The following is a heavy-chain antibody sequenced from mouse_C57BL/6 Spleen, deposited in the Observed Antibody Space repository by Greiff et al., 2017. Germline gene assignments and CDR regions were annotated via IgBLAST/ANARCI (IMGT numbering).Heavy chain of an antibody. D-gene: IGHD4-1*02. J-gene: IGHJ2*01. V-gene: IGHV5-16*01. CDR3: ARDYNWDGNLDY. CDR1: GFTFSDYY. CDR2: INYDGSST. Sequence: EVKLVESEGGLVQPGTSMKLSCTASGFTFSDYYMAWVRQVPEKGLEWVANINYDGSSTNYLDSFKSRFIFSLDNATNMLYLQMSRLKSEDTATXYCARDYNWDGNLDYWGKGTTLTVSS.